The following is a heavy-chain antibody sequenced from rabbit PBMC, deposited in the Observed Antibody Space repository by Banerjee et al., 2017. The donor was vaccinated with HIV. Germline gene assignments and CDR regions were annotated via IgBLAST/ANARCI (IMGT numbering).Heavy chain of an antibody. CDR3: ARGDDGDPSYGYALSL. D-gene: IGHD6-1*01. CDR2: IYAADGST. CDR1: GFSFSSGYN. J-gene: IGHJ4*01. Sequence: QEQLEESGGDLVKPEGSLTLTCTASGFSFSSGYNMCWVRQAPGKGLEWIACIYAADGSTDYASWAKGRFTISKTSSTTVTLQMTSLTAADTATYFCARGDDGDPSYGYALSLWGPGTLVTVS. V-gene: IGHV1S45*01.